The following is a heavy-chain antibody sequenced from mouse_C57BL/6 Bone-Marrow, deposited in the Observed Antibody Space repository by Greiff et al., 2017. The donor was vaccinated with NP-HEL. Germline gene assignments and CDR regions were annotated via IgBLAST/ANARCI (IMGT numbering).Heavy chain of an antibody. CDR2: ISDGGSYT. V-gene: IGHV5-4*01. Sequence: EVKLVESGGGLVKPGGSLKLSCAASGFTFSSYAMSWVRQTPEKRLEWVATISDGGSYTYYPDNVKGRFTISRDNAKNNLYLQMSHLKSEDTAMYYCARDSLKFAYWGQGTLVTVSA. CDR3: ARDSLKFAY. CDR1: GFTFSSYA. J-gene: IGHJ3*01.